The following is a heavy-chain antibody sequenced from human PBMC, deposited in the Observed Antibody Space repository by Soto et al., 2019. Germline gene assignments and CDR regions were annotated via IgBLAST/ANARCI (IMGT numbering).Heavy chain of an antibody. Sequence: EVQLVESGGGLVKPGGSLRLSCAASGFTFSSYSMNWVRQAPGKGLEWVSSISSSSSYIYYADSVKGRFTISRDNAKNLQYLEMNSLRAEDTAVYYCASGWLSSGWYYYWGQGTLVTVSS. D-gene: IGHD6-19*01. CDR1: GFTFSSYS. CDR3: ASGWLSSGWYYY. CDR2: ISSSSSYI. V-gene: IGHV3-21*01. J-gene: IGHJ4*02.